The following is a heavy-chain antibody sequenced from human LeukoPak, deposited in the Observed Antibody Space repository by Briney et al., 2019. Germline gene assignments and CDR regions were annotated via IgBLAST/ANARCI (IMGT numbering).Heavy chain of an antibody. CDR1: GFTFSSYW. V-gene: IGHV3-74*01. Sequence: GGSLRLSCAASGFTFSSYWMHWVRQAPGKGLVWVSRINSDGSSTSYADSVKGRFTISRDNAKNTLYLQMNSLRAEDTAVYYCAKDRCSNGVGCYYYYMDVWGKGTTVTISS. CDR3: AKDRCSNGVGCYYYYMDV. D-gene: IGHD2-8*01. J-gene: IGHJ6*03. CDR2: INSDGSST.